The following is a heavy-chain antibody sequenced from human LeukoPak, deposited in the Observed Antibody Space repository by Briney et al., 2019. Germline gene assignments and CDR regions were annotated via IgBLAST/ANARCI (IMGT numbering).Heavy chain of an antibody. CDR1: DGSISSYY. D-gene: IGHD3-10*01. CDR2: IYYSGST. Sequence: PSETLSLTCTVSDGSISSYYWSWIRQPPGKGLAWIGYIYYSGSTNYNPSLKSRVTISVDTSKNQFSLKLRSVTAADTAVYYCARHGGFGESEFDYWGQGTLVTVSS. J-gene: IGHJ4*02. CDR3: ARHGGFGESEFDY. V-gene: IGHV4-59*08.